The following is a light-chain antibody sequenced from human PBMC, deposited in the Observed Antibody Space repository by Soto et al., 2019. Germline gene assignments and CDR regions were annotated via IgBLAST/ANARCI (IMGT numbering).Light chain of an antibody. V-gene: IGKV1-5*03. Sequence: DIQMTQSPSPLSASVGDRDTITCRASQSISSWLAWYQQKPGKAPNLLIYKASSLESGVPSRFSGSGSGTEFTLTISSLQPDDFATYYCQQYNSFPTFGQGTKVEIK. CDR1: QSISSW. CDR2: KAS. CDR3: QQYNSFPT. J-gene: IGKJ1*01.